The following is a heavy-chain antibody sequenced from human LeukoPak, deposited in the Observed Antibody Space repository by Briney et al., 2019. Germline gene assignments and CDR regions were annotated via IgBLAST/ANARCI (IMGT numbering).Heavy chain of an antibody. D-gene: IGHD6-19*01. CDR1: GGSISSGGYS. CDR2: IYHSGST. Sequence: SQTLSLTCAVSGGSISSGGYSWSCIRHPPGKGLEWIGNIYHSGSTYYNPSLTRRVTISIDRSKNQYSLKLSPVTAADTAVYYCARGRGVAVAVRFDPWGQGTLVTVSS. J-gene: IGHJ5*02. CDR3: ARGRGVAVAVRFDP. V-gene: IGHV4-30-2*01.